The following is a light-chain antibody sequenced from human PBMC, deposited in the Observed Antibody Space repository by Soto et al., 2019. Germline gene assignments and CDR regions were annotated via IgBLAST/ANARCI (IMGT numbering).Light chain of an antibody. CDR3: QQSYSTPL. CDR2: AAS. Sequence: DIQMTQSPSSVSASVGDRVTITCRASQDIAIYLAWYQQKPGEAPKLLIYAASTLYGGVPSRFSGSGSGTDFTLTISSLQPEDFATYYCQQSYSTPLFGQGTRLENK. CDR1: QDIAIY. V-gene: IGKV1-39*01. J-gene: IGKJ5*01.